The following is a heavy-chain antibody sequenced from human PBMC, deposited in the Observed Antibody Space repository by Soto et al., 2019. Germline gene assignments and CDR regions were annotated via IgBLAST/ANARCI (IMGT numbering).Heavy chain of an antibody. CDR3: AKAQVVVTAITYYYYGMDV. V-gene: IGHV3-30*18. D-gene: IGHD2-21*02. J-gene: IGHJ6*02. CDR1: GFTFSSYG. Sequence: QVQLVESGGGVVQPGRSLRLSCAASGFTFSSYGMHWVRQAPGKGLEWVAVISYDGSNKYNADSVKGRFTISRDNSKNTLYLQMNSLRAEDTAVYYCAKAQVVVTAITYYYYGMDVWGQGTTVTVSS. CDR2: ISYDGSNK.